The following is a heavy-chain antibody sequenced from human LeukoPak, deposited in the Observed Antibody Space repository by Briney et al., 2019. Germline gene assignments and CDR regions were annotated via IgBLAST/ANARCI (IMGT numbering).Heavy chain of an antibody. Sequence: SETLSLTCAVYGGSFSGYYWSWIRQPPGKGLEWIGEINHSGSTNYNPSLKSRVTISVDTSKNQFSLKLSSVTGADTAVYYCASGTVSSGYYYRYYYYMDVWGKGTTVTVSS. D-gene: IGHD3-22*01. CDR1: GGSFSGYY. J-gene: IGHJ6*03. V-gene: IGHV4-34*01. CDR3: ASGTVSSGYYYRYYYYMDV. CDR2: INHSGST.